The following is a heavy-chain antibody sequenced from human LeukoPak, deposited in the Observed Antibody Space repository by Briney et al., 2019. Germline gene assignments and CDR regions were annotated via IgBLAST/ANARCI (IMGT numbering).Heavy chain of an antibody. CDR2: ISYDGSNK. V-gene: IGHV3-30*18. D-gene: IGHD3-16*02. CDR3: AKEDYVWGSYRYPLDY. Sequence: GGSLRLSCAASGFTFSSYGMHWVRQAPGKGLEWVAVISYDGSNKYYADSVKGRFTISRDNSKNTLYLQMNSLRAEDTAVYYCAKEDYVWGSYRYPLDYWGQGTLVTVSS. J-gene: IGHJ4*02. CDR1: GFTFSSYG.